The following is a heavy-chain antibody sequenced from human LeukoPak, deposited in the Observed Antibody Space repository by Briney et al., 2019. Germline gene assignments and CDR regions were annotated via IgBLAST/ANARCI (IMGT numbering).Heavy chain of an antibody. CDR1: GFSFSTYW. CDR3: GVPVRRNPFDY. V-gene: IGHV3-7*01. J-gene: IGHJ4*02. Sequence: GGSLRLTCAASGFSFSTYWMSWVRQAPGKGLEWVANIKDDGGEKYYVASVKGRFTISRDNTNNSLYLQLNSLTADDTAIYYCGVPVRRNPFDYWGQGTRVTVPS. CDR2: IKDDGGEK. D-gene: IGHD2-2*01.